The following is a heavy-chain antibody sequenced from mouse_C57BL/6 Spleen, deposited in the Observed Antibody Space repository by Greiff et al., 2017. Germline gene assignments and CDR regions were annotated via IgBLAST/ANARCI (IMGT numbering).Heavy chain of an antibody. CDR3: TRDGITTVVAYYAMDD. V-gene: IGHV1-15*01. CDR1: GYTFTDYE. Sequence: QVQLQQSGAELVMPGASVTLSCKASGYTFTDYEMHWVKQTPVHGLEWIGAIDPETGGTAYNQKFKGKAILTADKSSSTAYMELRSLTSEDSAVYYCTRDGITTVVAYYAMDDGGQGTSGTVSS. J-gene: IGHJ4*01. D-gene: IGHD1-1*01. CDR2: IDPETGGT.